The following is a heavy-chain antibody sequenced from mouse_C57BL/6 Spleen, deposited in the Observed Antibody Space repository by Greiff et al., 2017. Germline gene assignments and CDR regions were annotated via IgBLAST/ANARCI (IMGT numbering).Heavy chain of an antibody. V-gene: IGHV5-4*01. D-gene: IGHD2-2*01. CDR3: ARDMVTTALDY. J-gene: IGHJ2*01. CDR2: ISDGGSYT. Sequence: EVKLMESGGGLVKPGGSLKLSCAASGFTFSSYAMSWVRQTPEKRLEWVATISDGGSYTYYPGNVKGRFTLSRDNAKNNLYLQMSHLKSEDTAMYYCARDMVTTALDYWGQGTTLTVSS. CDR1: GFTFSSYA.